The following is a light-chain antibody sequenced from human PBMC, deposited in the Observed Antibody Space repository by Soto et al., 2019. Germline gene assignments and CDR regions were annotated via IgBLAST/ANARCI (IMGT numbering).Light chain of an antibody. Sequence: EIVMTQSPATLSVSPGQRATLSCRASQSVSSNLVWYQQKPGQAPRLLIHGASTRATGIPARFSGSGSGTEFTLTISSLQSEDFAIYYCEQYNDWPITFGQGTKVDIK. CDR1: QSVSSN. J-gene: IGKJ1*01. CDR3: EQYNDWPIT. V-gene: IGKV3-15*01. CDR2: GAS.